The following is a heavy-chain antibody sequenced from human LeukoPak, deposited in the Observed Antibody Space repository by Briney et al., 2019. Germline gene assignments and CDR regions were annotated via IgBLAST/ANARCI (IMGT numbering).Heavy chain of an antibody. D-gene: IGHD3-22*01. CDR1: GFTFSSYA. CDR2: ISGSGGST. CDR3: ARVAVYYYDSSGPLDY. V-gene: IGHV3-23*01. J-gene: IGHJ4*02. Sequence: PGGSLRLSCAASGFTFSSYAMSWVRQAPGKGLEWVSAISGSGGSTYYADSVKGRFTISRDSSKNTLYLQMNSLKAEDTAVYYWARVAVYYYDSSGPLDYWGQGTLSPSPQ.